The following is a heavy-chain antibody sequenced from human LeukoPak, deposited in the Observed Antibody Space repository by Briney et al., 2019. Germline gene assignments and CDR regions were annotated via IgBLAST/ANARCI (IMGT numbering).Heavy chain of an antibody. CDR1: GNYW. CDR2: ISYDGSNK. CDR3: AKDNRPGFLEYGMDV. Sequence: GGSLRLSCAASGNYWMHWVRQAPGKGLEWVAVISYDGSNKYYADSVKGRFTIARDNSKNTLYLQMNSRRAEDTAGYYCAKDNRPGFLEYGMDVWGQGTTVTVSS. D-gene: IGHD3-3*01. J-gene: IGHJ6*02. V-gene: IGHV3-30*18.